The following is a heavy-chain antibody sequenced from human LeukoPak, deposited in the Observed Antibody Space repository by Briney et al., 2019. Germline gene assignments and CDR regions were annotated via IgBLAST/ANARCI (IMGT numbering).Heavy chain of an antibody. D-gene: IGHD1-26*01. CDR3: AIRYSESYNDY. J-gene: IGHJ4*02. Sequence: GESLKISCKGSGYSFTDYWIGWVRQMPGKGLEWMGIIYPGDSDTRYSPSFQGQVTISADKSISTAYLQWSSLKTSDTAMYYCAIRYSESYNDYWGQGTLVTVSS. V-gene: IGHV5-51*01. CDR1: GYSFTDYW. CDR2: IYPGDSDT.